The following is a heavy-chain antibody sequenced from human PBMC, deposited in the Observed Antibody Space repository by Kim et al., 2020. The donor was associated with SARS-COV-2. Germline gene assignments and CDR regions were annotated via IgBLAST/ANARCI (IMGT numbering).Heavy chain of an antibody. V-gene: IGHV3-43*02. J-gene: IGHJ4*02. D-gene: IGHD5-12*01. CDR3: AKDKRSLRWLRFWSGGHIDY. CDR2: ISGDGGST. CDR1: GFTFDDYA. Sequence: GGSLRLSCAASGFTFDDYAMHWVRQAPGKGLEWVSLISGDGGSTYYADSVKGRFTISRDNSKNSLYLQMNSLRTEDTALYYCAKDKRSLRWLRFWSGGHIDYWGQGTLVTVSS.